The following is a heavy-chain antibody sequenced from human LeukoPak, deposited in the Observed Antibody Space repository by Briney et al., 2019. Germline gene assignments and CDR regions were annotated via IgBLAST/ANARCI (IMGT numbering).Heavy chain of an antibody. Sequence: AGGSLRLSCVASGFSFGSFWMSWVRQAPGKGLEWVANIKEDGSEEHYLESVKGRFTISRDNAKNIVFLQMNSLREEDSAVYYCGRDRYFQYWGQGTGVIVSS. CDR2: IKEDGSEE. CDR3: GRDRYFQY. J-gene: IGHJ1*01. V-gene: IGHV3-7*01. CDR1: GFSFGSFW. D-gene: IGHD3-9*01.